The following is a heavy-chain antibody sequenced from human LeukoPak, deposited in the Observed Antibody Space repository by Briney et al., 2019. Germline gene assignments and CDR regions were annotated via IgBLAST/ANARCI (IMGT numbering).Heavy chain of an antibody. D-gene: IGHD4-17*01. CDR2: IWYDGSNK. J-gene: IGHJ4*02. Sequence: PGRSLRLSCAASGFTFSSYGMHWVRQAPGKGLEWVAVIWYDGSNKYYADSVKGRFTISRDNSKNTLYLQMNSVRAEDTAVYYCARDHLSGDYYYWGQGTLVTVSS. V-gene: IGHV3-33*01. CDR1: GFTFSSYG. CDR3: ARDHLSGDYYY.